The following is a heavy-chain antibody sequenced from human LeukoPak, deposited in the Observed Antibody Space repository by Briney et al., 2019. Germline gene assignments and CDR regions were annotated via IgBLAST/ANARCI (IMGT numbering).Heavy chain of an antibody. J-gene: IGHJ4*02. D-gene: IGHD6-13*01. Sequence: GGSLRLSCSASGYIFSSYWMHWVRQAPGEGLVWVSRIDTDGTITSYADSVKGRFTISRDNSKNTLYLQMNSLRAEDTAVYYCAKVTEQQLGFDYWGQGTLVTVSS. V-gene: IGHV3-74*01. CDR3: AKVTEQQLGFDY. CDR2: IDTDGTIT. CDR1: GYIFSSYW.